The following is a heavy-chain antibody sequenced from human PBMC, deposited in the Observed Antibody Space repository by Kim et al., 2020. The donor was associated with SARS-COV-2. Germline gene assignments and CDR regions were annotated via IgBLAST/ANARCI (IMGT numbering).Heavy chain of an antibody. J-gene: IGHJ5*02. CDR2: ISAYNGNT. Sequence: ASVKVSCKASGYTFTSYGISWVRQAPGQGLEWMGWISAYNGNTNYAQKLQDRVTMTTDTSTNTAYMELRSLRSDDTAVYYCARDGPLWWIFGVVIMGNWFDPWGQGTLVTVSS. CDR3: ARDGPLWWIFGVVIMGNWFDP. CDR1: GYTFTSYG. V-gene: IGHV1-18*01. D-gene: IGHD3-3*01.